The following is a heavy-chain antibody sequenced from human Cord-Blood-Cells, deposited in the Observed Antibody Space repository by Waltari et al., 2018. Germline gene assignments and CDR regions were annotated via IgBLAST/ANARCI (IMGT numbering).Heavy chain of an antibody. Sequence: QVQLQQWGAGLLKPSGTLSLTCALHGGSFSGSYWSWIRQPPGKGLEWIGEINHSGSTNYNPSLKSRVTISVDTSKNQFSLKLSSVTAADTAVYYCARGLNDAFDIWGQGTMVTVSS. CDR3: ARGLNDAFDI. J-gene: IGHJ3*02. CDR1: GGSFSGSY. V-gene: IGHV4-34*01. CDR2: INHSGST.